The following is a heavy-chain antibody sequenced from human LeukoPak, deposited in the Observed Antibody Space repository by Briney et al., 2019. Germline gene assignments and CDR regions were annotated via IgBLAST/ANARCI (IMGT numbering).Heavy chain of an antibody. Sequence: SETLSLTCTVSGGSISSSSYYWGWIRQPPGKGLEWIGSIYYSGSTYHNPSLKSRVTISVDTSKNQFSLKLSSVTAADTAVYYCARVPGVYHDILTGYGSGWFDPWGQGTLVTVSS. CDR1: GGSISSSSYY. J-gene: IGHJ5*02. CDR2: IYYSGST. V-gene: IGHV4-39*07. D-gene: IGHD3-9*01. CDR3: ARVPGVYHDILTGYGSGWFDP.